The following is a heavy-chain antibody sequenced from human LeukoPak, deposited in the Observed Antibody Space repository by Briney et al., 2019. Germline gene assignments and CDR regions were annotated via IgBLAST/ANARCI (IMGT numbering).Heavy chain of an antibody. Sequence: PGGSLRLSCAASGFTFSSYGMHWVRQAPGKGLEWVAFIRYDGSNKYYADSVKGRFTISRDNSKNTLYLQMNSLRAENTAVYYCAKGRYYDFWSGSGDAFDIWGQGTMVTVSS. CDR2: IRYDGSNK. J-gene: IGHJ3*02. D-gene: IGHD3-3*01. CDR1: GFTFSSYG. CDR3: AKGRYYDFWSGSGDAFDI. V-gene: IGHV3-30*02.